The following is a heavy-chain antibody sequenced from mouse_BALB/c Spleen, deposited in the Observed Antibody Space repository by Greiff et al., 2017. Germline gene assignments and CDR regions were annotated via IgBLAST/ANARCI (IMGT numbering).Heavy chain of an antibody. J-gene: IGHJ3*01. CDR3: TREDYYGSSRLAY. CDR1: GYSFTSYW. Sequence: EVQLQQSGTVLARPGASVKMSCKASGYSFTSYWMHWVKQRPGQGLEWIGAIYPGNSDTSYNQKFKGKAKLTAVTSASTAYMELSSLTNEDSAVYYCTREDYYGSSRLAYWGQGTLVTVSA. CDR2: IYPGNSDT. D-gene: IGHD1-1*01. V-gene: IGHV1-5*01.